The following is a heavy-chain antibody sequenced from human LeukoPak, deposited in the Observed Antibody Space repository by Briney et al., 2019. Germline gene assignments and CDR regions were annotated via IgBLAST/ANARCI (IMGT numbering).Heavy chain of an antibody. Sequence: PSETLSLTCTVSGGSISSYYWSWIRQPPGKGLEWIGYIYYSGSTNYNPSLKSRVTISVDTSKNQFSLKLSSVTAADTAVYYCARLSTYDYVWGSYRYGTNWFDPWGQGTLVTVSS. D-gene: IGHD3-16*02. CDR2: IYYSGST. CDR1: GGSISSYY. V-gene: IGHV4-59*01. J-gene: IGHJ5*02. CDR3: ARLSTYDYVWGSYRYGTNWFDP.